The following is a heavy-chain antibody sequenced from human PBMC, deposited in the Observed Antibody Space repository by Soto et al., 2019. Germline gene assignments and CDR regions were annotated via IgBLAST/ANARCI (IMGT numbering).Heavy chain of an antibody. V-gene: IGHV1-2*04. Sequence: QVQLVQSGAEVQKPGASVNISCKASGYTFIGYYMNWVRQAPGQGLEWMGWINPSTGGAHSAQKFQGWVTMTSDRSSSTAYVELRGLKSDDSAVYYCARASGRDYYYGMGVWGQGTTVIVSS. CDR1: GYTFIGYY. J-gene: IGHJ6*02. CDR3: ARASGRDYYYGMGV. CDR2: INPSTGGA.